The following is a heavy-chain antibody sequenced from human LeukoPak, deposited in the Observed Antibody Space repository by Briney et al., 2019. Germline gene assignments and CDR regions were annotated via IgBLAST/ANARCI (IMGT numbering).Heavy chain of an antibody. CDR2: ISGSGGST. J-gene: IGHJ4*02. D-gene: IGHD3-22*01. V-gene: IGHV3-23*01. CDR3: ARTWGPGREYDSSGVGDWGGTNFDY. CDR1: GFTFSSYA. Sequence: GGSLRLSCAASGFTFSSYAMSWVRQAPGKGLEWVSAISGSGGSTHYADSVKGRFTISRDNSKNTLYLQMNSLRAEDTAVYYCARTWGPGREYDSSGVGDWGGTNFDYWGQGTLVSVSS.